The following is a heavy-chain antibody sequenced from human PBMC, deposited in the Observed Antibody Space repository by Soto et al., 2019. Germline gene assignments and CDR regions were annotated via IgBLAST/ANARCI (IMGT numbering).Heavy chain of an antibody. Sequence: QVQLQESGPGLVKPSETLSLTCTVSGVSISSYYWTWIRQPPGKGLEWIGCMYYSGTTNYNPSLKSRVTISLDTSKNQFSLNLTSVTAADTAVYYCARGGGTPYNDYEFDYWGQGTLVTVSS. CDR3: ARGGGTPYNDYEFDY. CDR2: MYYSGTT. CDR1: GVSISSYY. V-gene: IGHV4-59*01. D-gene: IGHD4-17*01. J-gene: IGHJ4*02.